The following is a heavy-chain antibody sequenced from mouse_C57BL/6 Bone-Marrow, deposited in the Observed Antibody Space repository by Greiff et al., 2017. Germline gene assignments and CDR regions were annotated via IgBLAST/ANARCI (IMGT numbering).Heavy chain of an antibody. CDR2: IDPETGGT. CDR3: TRFDDDERGAMDY. V-gene: IGHV1-15*01. D-gene: IGHD2-4*01. Sequence: VQLQESGAELVRPGASVTLSCKASGYTFTDYEMHWVKQTPVHGLEWIGAIDPETGGTAYNQKFKGKAILTADKSSSTAYMELRSLTSEDSAVYYCTRFDDDERGAMDYWGQGTSVTVSS. CDR1: GYTFTDYE. J-gene: IGHJ4*01.